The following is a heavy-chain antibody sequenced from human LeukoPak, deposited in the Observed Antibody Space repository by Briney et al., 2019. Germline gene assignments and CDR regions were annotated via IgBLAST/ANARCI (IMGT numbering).Heavy chain of an antibody. J-gene: IGHJ4*02. CDR1: GFTFSSYS. D-gene: IGHD2-2*01. V-gene: IGHV3-48*04. CDR3: AGPIVVVPAASRGAGFDY. CDR2: IRSSGSPI. Sequence: PGGSLRLSCAASGFTFSSYSMTWVRQAPGKGLEWISYIRSSGSPIYYADSVRGRFTISKDNAKNSLYLQMNSLRAEDTAVYYCAGPIVVVPAASRGAGFDYWGQGTLVTVSS.